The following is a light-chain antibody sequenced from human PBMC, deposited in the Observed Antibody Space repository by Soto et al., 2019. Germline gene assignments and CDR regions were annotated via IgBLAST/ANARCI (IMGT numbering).Light chain of an antibody. Sequence: VLTQAPGTLSLSPGERATISCRARQSISRYYLAWYQHKPGQAPRLLMNGASSRATGIPHRFSGNGSGTHFTLAISSLEPEDCGVYYCPQSRGSPSYSFGHGTRLAIK. V-gene: IGKV3-20*01. CDR1: QSISRYY. J-gene: IGKJ2*01. CDR3: PQSRGSPSYS. CDR2: GAS.